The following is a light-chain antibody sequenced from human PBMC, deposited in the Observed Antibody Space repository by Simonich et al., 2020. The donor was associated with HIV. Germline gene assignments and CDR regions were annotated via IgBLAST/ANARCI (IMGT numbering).Light chain of an antibody. J-gene: IGLJ2*01. V-gene: IGLV2-14*03. Sequence: QSALTQPASVSGSPGQSITISCTGTSSDIGGYNYVSWYQQHPGKAPKLMIYDVSNRPSGVSNRFSGSKSGNTASLTLSGLQAEDEADYYCTSYAGSNTVVFGGGTKLTVL. CDR2: DVS. CDR1: SSDIGGYNY. CDR3: TSYAGSNTVV.